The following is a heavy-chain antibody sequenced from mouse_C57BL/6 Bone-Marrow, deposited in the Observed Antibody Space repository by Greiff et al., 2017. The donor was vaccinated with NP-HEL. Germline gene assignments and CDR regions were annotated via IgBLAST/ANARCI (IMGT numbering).Heavy chain of an antibody. Sequence: VQLQQSGAELVRPGASVKLSCTASGFNIKDDYMHWVKQRPEQGLEWIGWIDPENGDTEYASKFQGKATITADTSSNTAYLQLSSLTSGDTAVYYGTTKYYFGYWGQGATLTVSS. CDR3: TTKYYFGY. J-gene: IGHJ2*01. V-gene: IGHV14-4*01. CDR2: IDPENGDT. CDR1: GFNIKDDY.